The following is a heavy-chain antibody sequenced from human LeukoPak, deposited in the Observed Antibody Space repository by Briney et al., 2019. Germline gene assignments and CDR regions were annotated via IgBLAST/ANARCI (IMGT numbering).Heavy chain of an antibody. V-gene: IGHV4-38-2*02. D-gene: IGHD1-26*01. CDR1: GYSISNAYY. CDR3: ARVAVGANYYYYMDV. Sequence: SETLSLTCTVSGYSISNAYYWGWIRQPPGKGLEWIGSLYHSGSTYYNPSLKSRVTTSVDTSKNRFSLKVSSVTAADTAVYYCARVAVGANYYYYMDVWGKGTTVTISS. J-gene: IGHJ6*03. CDR2: LYHSGST.